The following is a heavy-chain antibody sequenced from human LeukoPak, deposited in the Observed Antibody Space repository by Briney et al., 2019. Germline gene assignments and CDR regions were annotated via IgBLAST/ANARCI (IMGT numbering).Heavy chain of an antibody. Sequence: PSETLSLTCTVSGGSISSSSYYWGWIRQPPGKGLEWIGSIYYSGSTYYNPSLKSRVTISVDTSKNQFSLKLSSVTAADTAVYYCARSAAVRGVITNYYYYMDVWGKGTTVTISS. CDR3: ARSAAVRGVITNYYYYMDV. D-gene: IGHD3-10*01. CDR1: GGSISSSSYY. J-gene: IGHJ6*03. CDR2: IYYSGST. V-gene: IGHV4-39*07.